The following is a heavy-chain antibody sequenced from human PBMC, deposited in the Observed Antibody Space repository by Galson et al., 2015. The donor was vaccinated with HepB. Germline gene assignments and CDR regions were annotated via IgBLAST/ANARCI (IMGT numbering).Heavy chain of an antibody. CDR2: ISGSGGST. Sequence: SLRLSCAASGFTFSSYAMSWVRQAPGKGLEWVSAISGSGGSTYYADSVKGRFTISRDNSKNTLYLQMDSLRAEDTAVYYCAKAQSVAARPGWFDPWGQGTLVTVSS. V-gene: IGHV3-23*01. D-gene: IGHD6-6*01. J-gene: IGHJ5*02. CDR3: AKAQSVAARPGWFDP. CDR1: GFTFSSYA.